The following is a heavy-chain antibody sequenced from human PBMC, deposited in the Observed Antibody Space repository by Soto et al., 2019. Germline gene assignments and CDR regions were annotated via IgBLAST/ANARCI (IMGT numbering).Heavy chain of an antibody. CDR3: ARDRLRSNWNDFLYDYYGMDG. CDR1: GFTFSSYA. V-gene: IGHV3-30*04. Sequence: QVQLVESGGGVVQPGRSLRLSCAASGFTFSSYAMHWVRQAPGKGLEWVAVISYDGRHKYYADSVKGRFTISRDNSKNTPYLAMNSLRAEDTAVYYWARDRLRSNWNDFLYDYYGMDGWGQGTTVTVSS. J-gene: IGHJ6*02. D-gene: IGHD1-1*01. CDR2: ISYDGRHK.